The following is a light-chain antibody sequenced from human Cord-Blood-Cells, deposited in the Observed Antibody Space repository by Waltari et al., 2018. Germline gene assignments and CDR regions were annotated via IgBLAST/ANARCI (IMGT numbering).Light chain of an antibody. V-gene: IGLV2-14*01. CDR1: SSDVGGYNY. Sequence: QSALTQPASVSGSPGQSITISCTGTSSDVGGYNYVSWYQQHPGKAPKPMIYDVSNQPAGVFTAVSGSKSGNTASLTISGLQAEDEADYYGSSYTSSSTRVFGGGTKLTVL. CDR3: SSYTSSSTRV. J-gene: IGLJ3*02. CDR2: DVS.